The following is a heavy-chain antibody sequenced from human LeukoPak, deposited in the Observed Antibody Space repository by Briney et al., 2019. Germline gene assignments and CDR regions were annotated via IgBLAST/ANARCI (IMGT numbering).Heavy chain of an antibody. Sequence: GGSLRLSCAASGFTFNSYLMSWVRQAPGKGLEWVANIKQDGSEKYYVDSVKGRFTISRDNAKNSLYLQMNSLRAEDTAVYYCARSGILDPWGQGTLVTVSS. CDR1: GFTFNSYL. D-gene: IGHD6-25*01. J-gene: IGHJ5*02. CDR2: IKQDGSEK. CDR3: ARSGILDP. V-gene: IGHV3-7*01.